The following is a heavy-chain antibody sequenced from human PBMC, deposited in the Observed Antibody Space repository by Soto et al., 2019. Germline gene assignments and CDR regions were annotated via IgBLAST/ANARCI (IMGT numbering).Heavy chain of an antibody. CDR2: IYYSGST. Sequence: QVRLQESGPGLVKPSETLSLTCTVSGGTISTYYWNWIRQPPGKGLEWIGYIYYSGSTNYNPSLRGRAILWVDTAKGWVPLGVESLTAADTAVYYWAGGPAGPTPGGMDLRGQGAPVTVSS. V-gene: IGHV4-59*01. CDR3: AGGPAGPTPGGMDL. J-gene: IGHJ6*02. D-gene: IGHD3-10*01. CDR1: GGTISTYY.